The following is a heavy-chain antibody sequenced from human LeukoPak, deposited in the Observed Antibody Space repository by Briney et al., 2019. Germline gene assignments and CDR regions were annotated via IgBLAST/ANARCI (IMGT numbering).Heavy chain of an antibody. CDR2: ISSNGGST. CDR1: GFTFSSYA. Sequence: PGGSLRLSCAASGFTFSSYAMHWVRQAPGKGLEYVSAISSNGGSTNYANSVKGRFTISRDNSKNTLYLQMGRLRAADTAVYYCGREHGSSSLRGYCGLWGRDTGVPVS. V-gene: IGHV3-64*01. CDR3: GREHGSSSLRGYCGL. J-gene: IGHJ2*01. D-gene: IGHD6-6*01.